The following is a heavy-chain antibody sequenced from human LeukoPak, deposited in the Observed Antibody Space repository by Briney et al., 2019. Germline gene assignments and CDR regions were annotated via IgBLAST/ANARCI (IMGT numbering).Heavy chain of an antibody. CDR2: ISSSSSYI. D-gene: IGHD3-16*01. CDR1: GFTFSSSS. J-gene: IGHJ4*02. Sequence: GGSLRLSCAASGFTFSSSSMNWVRQAPGKGLEWVSSISSSSSYIYYAGSVKGRFTISRDNAKNSLFLQMNSLRAEDTAVYYCARDHSGVSMITFGGVADYWGQGTLVTVSS. V-gene: IGHV3-21*01. CDR3: ARDHSGVSMITFGGVADY.